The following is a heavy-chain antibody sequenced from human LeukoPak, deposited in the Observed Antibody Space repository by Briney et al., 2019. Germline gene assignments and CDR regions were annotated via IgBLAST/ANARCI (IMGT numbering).Heavy chain of an antibody. CDR2: INANSGDT. CDR1: GYTFAGYY. V-gene: IGHV1-2*06. J-gene: IGHJ6*02. CDR3: ARAEGLLWFGEPIYKVGMDV. Sequence: ASVTVSCTASGYTFAGYYIDWVRLAPGQGLEWVGRINANSGDTDHAQKFQGRVTMTRDTSIRTAYLELSSLRYDDTAVYYCARAEGLLWFGEPIYKVGMDVWGQGTTVTVSS. D-gene: IGHD3-10*01.